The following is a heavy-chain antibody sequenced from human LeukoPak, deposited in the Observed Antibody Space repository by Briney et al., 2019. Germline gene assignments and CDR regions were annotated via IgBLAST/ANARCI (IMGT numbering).Heavy chain of an antibody. CDR2: IWYDGSNK. V-gene: IGHV3-33*01. D-gene: IGHD3-10*01. J-gene: IGHJ4*02. Sequence: PGGSLRLSCAASGFTFSSYGMHWVRQAPGKGLEWVAVIWYDGSNKYYADSAKGRFTISRDNSKNTLYLQMNSLRAEDTAVYYCARSHSPYYYGSEEDFDYWGQGTLVTVSS. CDR1: GFTFSSYG. CDR3: ARSHSPYYYGSEEDFDY.